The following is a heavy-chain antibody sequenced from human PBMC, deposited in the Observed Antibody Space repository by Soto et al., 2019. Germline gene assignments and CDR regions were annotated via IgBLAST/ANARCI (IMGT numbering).Heavy chain of an antibody. CDR2: IWYDGSNK. CDR3: ARRYYYGSGSLPWALDI. J-gene: IGHJ3*02. CDR1: GFTFSSYG. D-gene: IGHD3-10*01. V-gene: IGHV3-33*01. Sequence: QVQLVESGGGVVQPGRSLRLSCAASGFTFSSYGMHWVRQAPGKGLEWVAVIWYDGSNKYYADSVEGRFTISRDNSKNTLYLQMNSLRAEDTAVYYCARRYYYGSGSLPWALDIWGQGTMVTVSS.